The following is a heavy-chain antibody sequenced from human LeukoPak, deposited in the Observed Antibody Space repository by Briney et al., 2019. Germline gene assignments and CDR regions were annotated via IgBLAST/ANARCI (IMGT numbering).Heavy chain of an antibody. CDR2: IYDSGTT. V-gene: IGHV4-59*01. CDR1: GDSITSYY. Sequence: PSETLSLTCTVSGDSITSYYWSWIRQPPGHGLEWIGYIYDSGTTNYKSSLKSRVTISLDTSKNQFSLELRSVTAADTAVYYCARLVAGFDIWGPGKMVTVSS. J-gene: IGHJ3*02. D-gene: IGHD6-13*01. CDR3: ARLVAGFDI.